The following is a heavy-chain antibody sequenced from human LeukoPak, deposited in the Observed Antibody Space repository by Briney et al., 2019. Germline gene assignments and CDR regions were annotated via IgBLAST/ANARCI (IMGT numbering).Heavy chain of an antibody. CDR1: GGSISSHY. D-gene: IGHD3-22*01. CDR2: IYYSGST. J-gene: IGHJ4*02. V-gene: IGHV4-59*11. Sequence: SETLSLTCTVSGGSISSHYWSWIRQPPGKGLEWIGYIYYSGSTNYNPSLKSRVTISVDTSKNQFSLKLSSVTAADTAVYYCAREGPCYYDSSGYYRYFDYWGQGTLVTVSS. CDR3: AREGPCYYDSSGYYRYFDY.